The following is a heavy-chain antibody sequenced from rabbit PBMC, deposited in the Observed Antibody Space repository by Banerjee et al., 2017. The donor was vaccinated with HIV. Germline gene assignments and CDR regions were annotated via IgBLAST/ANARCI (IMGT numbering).Heavy chain of an antibody. CDR2: IYAGNSGTT. D-gene: IGHD4-1*01. Sequence: QSLEESGGDLVQPGASLTLTCTASGFSFSSSYYMCWVRQAPGKGLEWIACIYAGNSGTTYSASWAKGRVPTSKTASTSGTLQMTSLTAADTAAYFCARDGSGWGANFNLWGPGTLVTVS. CDR1: GFSFSSSYY. J-gene: IGHJ4*01. CDR3: ARDGSGWGANFNL. V-gene: IGHV1S40*01.